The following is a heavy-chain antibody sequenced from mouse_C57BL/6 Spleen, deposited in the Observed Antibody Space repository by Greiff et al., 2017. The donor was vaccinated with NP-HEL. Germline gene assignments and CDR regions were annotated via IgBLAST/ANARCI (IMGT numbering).Heavy chain of an antibody. V-gene: IGHV1-76*01. CDR3: AREELYYSNYDYAMDY. D-gene: IGHD2-5*01. CDR2: IYPGSGNT. J-gene: IGHJ4*01. Sequence: QVQLKESGAELVRPGASVKLSCKASGYTFTDYYINWVKQRPGQGLEWIARIYPGSGNTYYNEKFKGKATLTAEKSSSTAYMQLSSLTSEDSAVYFCAREELYYSNYDYAMDYWGQGTSVTVSS. CDR1: GYTFTDYY.